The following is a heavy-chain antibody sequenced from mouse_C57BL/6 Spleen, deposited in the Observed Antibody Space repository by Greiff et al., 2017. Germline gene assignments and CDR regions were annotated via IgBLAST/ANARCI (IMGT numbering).Heavy chain of an antibody. CDR3: ESATYYYGSSYALDY. V-gene: IGHV1-82*01. CDR2: IYPGAGDT. CDR1: GYAFSSSW. Sequence: QVQLKQSGPELVKPGASVKISCKASGYAFSSSWMNWVKQRPGKGLEWIGRIYPGAGDTNSNGKFKGKATLTADKSSRTAYMHLRSLTSEVSAVXFYESATYYYGSSYALDYWGQGTSVTVSS. D-gene: IGHD1-1*01. J-gene: IGHJ4*01.